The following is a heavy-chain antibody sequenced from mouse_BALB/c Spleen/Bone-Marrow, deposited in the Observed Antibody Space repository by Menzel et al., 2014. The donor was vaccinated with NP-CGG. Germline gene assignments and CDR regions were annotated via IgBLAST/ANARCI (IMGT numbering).Heavy chain of an antibody. J-gene: IGHJ3*01. CDR3: AKDGYGNSD. CDR1: GFTFSTYA. V-gene: IGHV5-9-4*01. CDR2: ISSGGSYT. Sequence: EVHLVESGGGLVKPGGSLKLSCAASGFTFSTYAMSWVRKSPEKRLEWVAEISSGGSYTYYPDTVTGRFTISRDNAKNTLYLEMSSLRSEDTAMYYCAKDGYGNSDWGQGTLVTVSA. D-gene: IGHD1-1*01.